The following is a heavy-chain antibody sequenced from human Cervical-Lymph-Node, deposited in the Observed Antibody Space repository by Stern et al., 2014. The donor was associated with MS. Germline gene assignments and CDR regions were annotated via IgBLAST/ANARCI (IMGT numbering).Heavy chain of an antibody. Sequence: VQLVESGAEVKKPGASVTVSCKPSGYTFTDYYIHWLRPAPGQGPEWLGRMSPKNGGNNYAPRFQGRVTMTRDTSISIVYLEVTRLRFDDTAVYYCAENMDVWGQGTTVTVSS. CDR2: MSPKNGGN. CDR1: GYTFTDYY. CDR3: AENMDV. V-gene: IGHV1-2*02. J-gene: IGHJ6*02.